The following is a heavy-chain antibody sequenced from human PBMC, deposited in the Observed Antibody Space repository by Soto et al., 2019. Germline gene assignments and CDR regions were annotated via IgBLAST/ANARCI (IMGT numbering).Heavy chain of an antibody. Sequence: GVLRLSCAASGFTFSSYSMNWVRQAPGKGLEWVSSISSSSSYIYYADSVKGRFTISRDNAKNSLYLQMNSLGAEDTAVYYCARSGQYYYDSSGYYVDAFEIWGQGTMVTVSS. J-gene: IGHJ3*02. CDR2: ISSSSSYI. CDR3: ARSGQYYYDSSGYYVDAFEI. V-gene: IGHV3-21*01. D-gene: IGHD3-22*01. CDR1: GFTFSSYS.